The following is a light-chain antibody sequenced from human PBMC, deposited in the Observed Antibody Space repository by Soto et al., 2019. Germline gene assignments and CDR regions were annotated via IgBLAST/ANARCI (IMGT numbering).Light chain of an antibody. CDR3: QQRSNSPPRT. V-gene: IGKV3-11*01. CDR1: QSVSNY. CDR2: DAS. J-gene: IGKJ5*01. Sequence: EIVLSQSPATLSLSPGERATLSCRASQSVSNYLAWYQQKPGQAPRLLIYDASNRATGIPARFSGSGSGTDVTLTISRLEPEDFVVYYRQQRSNSPPRTFGQGTRLEIK.